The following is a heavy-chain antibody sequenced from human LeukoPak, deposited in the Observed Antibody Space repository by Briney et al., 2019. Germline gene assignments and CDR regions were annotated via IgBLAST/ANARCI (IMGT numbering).Heavy chain of an antibody. CDR2: ISSSSSYI. CDR1: GFTFSSYS. CDR3: ARDWAYYYGMDV. J-gene: IGHJ6*02. D-gene: IGHD7-27*01. Sequence: GGSLRLSCAASGFTFSSYSMNWVRRAPGKGLEWVSSISSSSSYIHYADSVKGRFTISRDNAKNSLYLQMNSLRAEDTAVYYCARDWAYYYGMDVWGQGTTVTVSS. V-gene: IGHV3-21*01.